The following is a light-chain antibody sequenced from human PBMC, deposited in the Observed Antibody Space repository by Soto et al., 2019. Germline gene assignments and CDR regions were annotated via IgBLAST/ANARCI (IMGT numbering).Light chain of an antibody. V-gene: IGKV3-20*01. CDR3: QQYGSSGT. CDR2: GAS. J-gene: IGKJ1*01. Sequence: EIVLTQSPGTLSLSPGERATLSCRASQSISSSSLAWYQQKRGQAPRLLIYGASRRATGIPDTFSGSGSGTDFTLTISRLEPEDFAVYYCQQYGSSGTFGQGTRWISN. CDR1: QSISSSS.